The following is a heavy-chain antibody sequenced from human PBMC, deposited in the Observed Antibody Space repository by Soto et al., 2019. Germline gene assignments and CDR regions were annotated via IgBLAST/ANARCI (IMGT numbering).Heavy chain of an antibody. V-gene: IGHV1-18*01. D-gene: IGHD1-26*01. CDR2: IGTSNGKT. Sequence: QVQLVQSGAEVKKPGAAVKVSCKAPGYIFSNYGVTWVRQAPGQGLEWVGWIGTSNGKTYSAQKLQGRVIMTTDSSTSTAYMELTSLTSDDTAVYYCARGRTIVGDTHYDYGGQGTLFTVSS. J-gene: IGHJ4*02. CDR1: GYIFSNYG. CDR3: ARGRTIVGDTHYDY.